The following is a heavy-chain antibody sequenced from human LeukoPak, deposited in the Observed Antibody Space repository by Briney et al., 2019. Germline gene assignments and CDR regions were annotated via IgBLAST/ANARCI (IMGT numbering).Heavy chain of an antibody. CDR1: GGTFSSYA. V-gene: IGHV1-69*05. D-gene: IGHD3-10*01. Sequence: SVKVSCKASGGTFSSYAISWVRQAPGQGLEWMGGIIPIFGTANYAQKFQGRVTITTDESTSTAYMELSSLRSEDTAVYYCASGYPDYYGSGKLRTGNDYWGQEPWSPSPQ. J-gene: IGHJ4*01. CDR2: IIPIFGTA. CDR3: ASGYPDYYGSGKLRTGNDY.